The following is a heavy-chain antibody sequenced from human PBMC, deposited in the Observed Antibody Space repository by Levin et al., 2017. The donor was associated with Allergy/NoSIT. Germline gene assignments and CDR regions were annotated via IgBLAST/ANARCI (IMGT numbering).Heavy chain of an antibody. CDR1: GGSISSYY. V-gene: IGHV4-59*01. J-gene: IGHJ4*02. CDR3: ARVLLRDYFDY. D-gene: IGHD3-22*01. CDR2: IYYSGST. Sequence: SETLSLTCTVSGGSISSYYWSWIRQPPGKGLEWIGYIYYSGSTNYNPSLKSRVTISVDTSKNQSSLKLSSVTAADTAVYYSARVLLRDYFDYWGQGTLVTVSS.